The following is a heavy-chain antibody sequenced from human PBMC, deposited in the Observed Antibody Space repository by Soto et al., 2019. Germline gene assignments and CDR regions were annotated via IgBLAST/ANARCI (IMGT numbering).Heavy chain of an antibody. CDR3: ERAPQYSGGDWYEDWFDS. J-gene: IGHJ5*01. V-gene: IGHV4-59*13. Sequence: QVQLQESGPGLVKPSETLSLTCTVSGGSIRDYYWSWIRQPPGKGLECIGHVYYTGRANYNSSLRRRVTMALATSKNQFSLKLTSVTAADTAVYYCERAPQYSGGDWYEDWFDSWGQGTRVTVSS. D-gene: IGHD2-21*02. CDR1: GGSIRDYY. CDR2: VYYTGRA.